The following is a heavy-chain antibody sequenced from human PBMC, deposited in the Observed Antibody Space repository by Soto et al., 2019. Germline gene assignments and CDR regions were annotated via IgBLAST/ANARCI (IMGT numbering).Heavy chain of an antibody. D-gene: IGHD6-19*01. CDR1: GYTFTSHG. V-gene: IGHV1-18*04. Sequence: ASVKVSCKASGYTFTSHGINWVRQAPGQGLELMGWISAYNGDTKYEQKFQGRVTMTTDASSSTAYMELKSLSSDDTAVYFCARDTSNTSGNRIWFDPWGQGTQVTVYS. CDR2: ISAYNGDT. CDR3: ARDTSNTSGNRIWFDP. J-gene: IGHJ5*02.